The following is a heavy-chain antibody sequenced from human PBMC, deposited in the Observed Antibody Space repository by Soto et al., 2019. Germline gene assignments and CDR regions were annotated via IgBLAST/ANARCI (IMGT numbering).Heavy chain of an antibody. D-gene: IGHD4-17*01. CDR2: IYYSGST. V-gene: IGHV4-31*01. J-gene: IGHJ4*02. CDR1: GGSISSGGYY. Sequence: QVQLQESGPGLVKPSQTLSLTCTVSGGSISSGGYYWSWIRQHPGKGLEWIGYIYYSGSTYYNPSRQXXFXIXXDTSKNQFSLKLSSVTAADTAVYYCARGGTTVTTNWGQGTLVTVSS. CDR3: ARGGTTVTTN.